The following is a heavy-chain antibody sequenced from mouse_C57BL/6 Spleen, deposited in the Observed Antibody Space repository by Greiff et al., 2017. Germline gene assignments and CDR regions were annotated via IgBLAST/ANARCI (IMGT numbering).Heavy chain of an antibody. CDR1: GYTFTDYE. CDR3: TRCTTVVARYFDV. D-gene: IGHD1-1*01. CDR2: IDPETGGT. Sequence: QVQLQQSGAELVRPGASVTLSCKASGYTFTDYEMHWVKQTPVHGLEWIGAIDPETGGTAYNQKFKGKAIRTADKSSSTAYMELRSLTSEDSAVYVCTRCTTVVARYFDVWGTGTTVTVSS. J-gene: IGHJ1*03. V-gene: IGHV1-15*01.